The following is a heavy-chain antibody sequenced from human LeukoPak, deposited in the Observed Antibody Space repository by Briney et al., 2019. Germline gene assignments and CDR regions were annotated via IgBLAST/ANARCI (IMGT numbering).Heavy chain of an antibody. Sequence: GGSLRLSCAASGFTFSSYAMSWVRQAPGKGLEWVSAISGSGGSTYYADSVKGRFTISRDNSKNTLYLQMNSLRAEDTAVYYCAKREYQPRSGETWFDPWGQGTLVTVSS. V-gene: IGHV3-23*01. CDR1: GFTFSSYA. CDR2: ISGSGGST. CDR3: AKREYQPRSGETWFDP. J-gene: IGHJ5*02. D-gene: IGHD2-2*01.